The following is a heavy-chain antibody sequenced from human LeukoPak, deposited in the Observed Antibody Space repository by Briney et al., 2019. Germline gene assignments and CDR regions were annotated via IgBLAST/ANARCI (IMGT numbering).Heavy chain of an antibody. CDR1: GFTVSSNY. CDR3: AKVPHYYYDSSGYPFDY. J-gene: IGHJ4*02. V-gene: IGHV3-30*02. Sequence: GGSLRLSCAASGFTVSSNYMSWVRQAPGKGLEWVAFIRYDGSNKYYADSVKGRFTISRDNSKNTLYLQMNSLRAEDTAVYYCAKVPHYYYDSSGYPFDYWGQGTLVTVSS. CDR2: IRYDGSNK. D-gene: IGHD3-22*01.